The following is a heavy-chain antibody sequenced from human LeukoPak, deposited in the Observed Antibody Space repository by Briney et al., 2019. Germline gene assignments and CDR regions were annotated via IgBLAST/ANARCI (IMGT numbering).Heavy chain of an antibody. CDR1: GFTFSDYY. V-gene: IGHV3-11*06. Sequence: KPGGSLRLSCAASGFTFSDYYMSWIRQAPGKGLEWVSYISSSSSYTNYADSVKGRFTISRDNAKNSLYLQMNNLRAEDTAVYYCARESHRNDAFDIWGQGTMVTVSS. J-gene: IGHJ3*02. CDR3: ARESHRNDAFDI. CDR2: ISSSSSYT.